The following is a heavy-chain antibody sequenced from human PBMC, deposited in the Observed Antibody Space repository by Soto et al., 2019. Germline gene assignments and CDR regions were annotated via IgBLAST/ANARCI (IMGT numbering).Heavy chain of an antibody. CDR2: IYYSGST. CDR1: GGSISSSSYY. Sequence: SETLSLTCTISGGSISSSSYYWGWIRQPPGKGLEWIGSIYYSGSTYYNPSLKSRVTISVDTSKNQFSLKLSSVTAADTAVYYCARHLTVVPAASGNWFDPWGQGTLVTVSS. D-gene: IGHD2-2*01. J-gene: IGHJ5*02. CDR3: ARHLTVVPAASGNWFDP. V-gene: IGHV4-39*01.